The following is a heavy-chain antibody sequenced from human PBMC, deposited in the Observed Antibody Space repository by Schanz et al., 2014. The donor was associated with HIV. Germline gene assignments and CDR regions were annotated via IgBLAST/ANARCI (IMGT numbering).Heavy chain of an antibody. CDR3: RGYRFYYGVDF. J-gene: IGHJ6*02. CDR1: GFSFSDFA. CDR2: SRVKSDSYAT. D-gene: IGHD5-18*01. Sequence: GQLVGSGGGVVQPGRSLRLSCAASGFSFSDFALHWVRQAPGKGLEWVARSRVKSDSYATEYAASVTGRFTISRDDSKNSVYLQMNSLNIEDTAVYYCRGYRFYYGVDFGGQGTTVTVS. V-gene: IGHV3-72*01.